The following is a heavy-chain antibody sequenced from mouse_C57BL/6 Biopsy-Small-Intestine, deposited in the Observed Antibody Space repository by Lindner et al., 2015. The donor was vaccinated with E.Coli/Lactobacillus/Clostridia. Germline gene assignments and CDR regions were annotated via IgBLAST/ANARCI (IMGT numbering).Heavy chain of an antibody. D-gene: IGHD1-1*01. V-gene: IGHV10-3*01. CDR2: IRSKSSNYAT. Sequence: EVQLQESGGGLVQPKGSLKLSCAASGFTFNTYAMHWVRQAPGKGLEWVARIRSKSSNYATYYADSVKDRFTISRNDSQSMLYLQMNNLKTEDTAMYYCVRETTVDWYFDVWGTGTTVTVSS. CDR1: GFTFNTYA. CDR3: VRETTVDWYFDV. J-gene: IGHJ1*03.